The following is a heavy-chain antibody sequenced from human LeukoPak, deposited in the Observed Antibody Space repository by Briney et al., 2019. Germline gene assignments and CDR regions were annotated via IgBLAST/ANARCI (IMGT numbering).Heavy chain of an antibody. D-gene: IGHD2-2*01. J-gene: IGHJ3*02. CDR2: IYYSGST. V-gene: IGHV4-30-4*02. Sequence: SDTLSLTCTVSGGSISSGDYYWSWIRQPPGKGLEWIGYIYYSGSTYYNPSLKSRVTISVVTSKNQFSLKLSSVTAADTAVYYCARERVVPAATSDAFDIWGQGTMVTVSS. CDR3: ARERVVPAATSDAFDI. CDR1: GGSISSGDYY.